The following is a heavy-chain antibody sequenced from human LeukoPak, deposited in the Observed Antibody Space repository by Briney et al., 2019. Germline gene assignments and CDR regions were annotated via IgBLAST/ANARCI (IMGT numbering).Heavy chain of an antibody. CDR1: GFTFNNYT. Sequence: GGSLRLSCVASGFTFNNYTMRWVRQAPGKGLEWVSAISGSGDSTYYADSVKGRFTISRDNSKNTLYLQMNSLRVEDTAVYYCAKDRIVGAPDAFDIWGQGTMVTVSS. J-gene: IGHJ3*02. D-gene: IGHD1-26*01. CDR3: AKDRIVGAPDAFDI. V-gene: IGHV3-23*01. CDR2: ISGSGDST.